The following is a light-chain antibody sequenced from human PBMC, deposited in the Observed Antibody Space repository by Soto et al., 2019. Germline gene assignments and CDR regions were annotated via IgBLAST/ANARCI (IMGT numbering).Light chain of an antibody. V-gene: IGKV3-15*01. CDR2: GAS. J-gene: IGKJ2*01. CDR1: QSVSSN. Sequence: EIVMTQSPATLSVSPGERATLSCRASQSVSSNLAWYQQKPGQAPRLLIYGASTRATGIPARFSGSGSGTEFTLTISSLQSEDFAVYSCQQYGSSPYTFGHGTKLEIK. CDR3: QQYGSSPYT.